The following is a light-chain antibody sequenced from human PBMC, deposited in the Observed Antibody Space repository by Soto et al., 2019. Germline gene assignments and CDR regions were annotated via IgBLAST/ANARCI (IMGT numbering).Light chain of an antibody. Sequence: DIQMTQSPSTLSASVGDRVTITCRASQSISNYLAWYQQKPGKAPNLLIYKASTLQSGVPSRFSGSGSGTEFTLTISSLQPEYFATYYCQHRTFGQGTKLEIK. V-gene: IGKV1-5*03. CDR1: QSISNY. J-gene: IGKJ2*01. CDR2: KAS. CDR3: QHRT.